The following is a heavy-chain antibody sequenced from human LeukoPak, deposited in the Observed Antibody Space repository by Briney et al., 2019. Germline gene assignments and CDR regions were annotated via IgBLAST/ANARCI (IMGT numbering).Heavy chain of an antibody. Sequence: PSETLSLTCTVSGGSISSSSYYWGWIRQPPGKGLEWIGSIYYSGSTYYNPSLKSRVTISVDTSKNQFSLKLSSVTAADTAVYYCARHPQSVAVDYWGQGTLVTVSS. V-gene: IGHV4-39*01. CDR3: ARHPQSVAVDY. CDR2: IYYSGST. J-gene: IGHJ4*02. D-gene: IGHD4-23*01. CDR1: GGSISSSSYY.